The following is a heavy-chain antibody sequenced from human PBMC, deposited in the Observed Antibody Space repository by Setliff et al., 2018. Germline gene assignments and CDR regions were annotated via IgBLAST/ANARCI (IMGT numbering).Heavy chain of an antibody. V-gene: IGHV1-2*02. Sequence: ASVKVSCKASGYTFSSYAMNWVRQAPGQGLEWMGWINPDSGDTHSPQKFQGRVTMTRDTSMSTVYMELTRLTSDDTAVYYCTRSSSYGMRYWFDSWGQGPLVTVSS. CDR2: INPDSGDT. J-gene: IGHJ5*01. CDR1: GYTFSSYA. D-gene: IGHD2-2*01. CDR3: TRSSSYGMRYWFDS.